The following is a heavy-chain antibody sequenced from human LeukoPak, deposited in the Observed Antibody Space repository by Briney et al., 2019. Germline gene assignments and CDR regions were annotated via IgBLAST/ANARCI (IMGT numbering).Heavy chain of an antibody. J-gene: IGHJ4*02. CDR1: GGSISSGDYY. CDR2: IYYSGST. D-gene: IGHD5-24*01. V-gene: IGHV4-30-4*01. CDR3: ARGGGDGYPPPNDY. Sequence: PSQTLSLTCTVSGGSISSGDYYWSWIRQPPEKGREWIGYIYYSGSTYYNPSLKSRVTISVDTSKNQFSLKLSSVTAADTAVYYCARGGGDGYPPPNDYWGQGTLVAVSS.